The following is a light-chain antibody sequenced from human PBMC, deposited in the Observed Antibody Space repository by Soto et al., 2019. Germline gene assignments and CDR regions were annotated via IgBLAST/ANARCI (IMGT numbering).Light chain of an antibody. Sequence: QCVLTQPASVSGSPEQSITISCTGTTSDIGAYNYVSWYQQHAGKAPKLIIYEVSRRPSGVSNRFSGSKSGSTASLTISGLQAEDEALYYCGSSSGITTLLFATGTKVTVL. V-gene: IGLV2-14*01. CDR2: EVS. J-gene: IGLJ1*01. CDR1: TSDIGAYNY. CDR3: GSSSGITTLL.